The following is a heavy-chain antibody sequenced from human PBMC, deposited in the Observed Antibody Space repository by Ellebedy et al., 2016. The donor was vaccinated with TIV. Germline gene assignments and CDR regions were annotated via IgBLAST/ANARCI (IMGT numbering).Heavy chain of an antibody. CDR3: ARDSKDRALLYGSGSYYTGWYYGMDV. D-gene: IGHD3-10*01. J-gene: IGHJ6*02. CDR1: GGSISSSNW. V-gene: IGHV4-4*02. Sequence: GSLRLXXAVSGGSISSSNWWSWVRQPPGKGLEWIGEIYHSGSTNYNPSLKSRVTISVDKSKNQFSLKLSSVTAADTAVYYCARDSKDRALLYGSGSYYTGWYYGMDVWGQGTTVTVSS. CDR2: IYHSGST.